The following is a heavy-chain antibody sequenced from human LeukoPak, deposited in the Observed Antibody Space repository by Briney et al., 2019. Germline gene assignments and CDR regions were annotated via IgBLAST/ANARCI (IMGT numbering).Heavy chain of an antibody. V-gene: IGHV4-59*01. J-gene: IGHJ4*02. CDR2: IYYSGST. Sequence: PSETLSLTCAVYGGSFSGYYWSWIRQPPGKGLEWIGYIYYSGSTNYNPSLKSRVTISVDTSKNQFSLKLSSVTAADTAVYYCAGSWYFDYWGQGTLVTVSS. CDR3: AGSWYFDY. CDR1: GGSFSGYY. D-gene: IGHD1-26*01.